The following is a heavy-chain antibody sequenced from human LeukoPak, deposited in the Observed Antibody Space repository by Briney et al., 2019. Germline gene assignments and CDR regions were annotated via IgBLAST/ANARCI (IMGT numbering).Heavy chain of an antibody. D-gene: IGHD3-10*01. Sequence: SVKVSCKASGGTFSIYAISWVRQAPGQGLEWMGGIIPIFGTANYAQKFQGRVTITADESTSTAYMELSSLRSEDTAVYYCARDALLWFGESVWFDPWGQGTLVTVSS. V-gene: IGHV1-69*13. CDR1: GGTFSIYA. J-gene: IGHJ5*02. CDR2: IIPIFGTA. CDR3: ARDALLWFGESVWFDP.